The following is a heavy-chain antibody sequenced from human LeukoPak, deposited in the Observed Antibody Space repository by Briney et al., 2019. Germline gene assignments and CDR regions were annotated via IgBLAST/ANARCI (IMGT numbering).Heavy chain of an antibody. Sequence: GGSLRLSCAASGFTFSGSAMPWVRQASGKGLEWVGRIRSKANSYATAYAASVKGRFTISRDDSKNTAYLQMNSLKTEDTAVYYCTTGDYDWLLYGGRFDYWGQGTLVTVSS. CDR2: IRSKANSYAT. CDR1: GFTFSGSA. J-gene: IGHJ4*02. CDR3: TTGDYDWLLYGGRFDY. V-gene: IGHV3-73*01. D-gene: IGHD3/OR15-3a*01.